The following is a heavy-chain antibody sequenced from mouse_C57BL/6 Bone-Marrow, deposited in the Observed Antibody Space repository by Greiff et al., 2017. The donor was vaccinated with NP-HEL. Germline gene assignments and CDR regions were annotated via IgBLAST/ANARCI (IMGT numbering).Heavy chain of an antibody. CDR1: GYSFTGYY. CDR2: INPSTGGT. J-gene: IGHJ2*01. CDR3: TTLTTVVRDY. V-gene: IGHV1-42*01. D-gene: IGHD1-1*01. Sequence: VQLKESGPELVKPGASVKISCKASGYSFTGYYMNWVKQSPEKSLEWIGEINPSTGGTTYNQKFKAKATLTVDKSSSTAYMQLKSLTSEDTAVYYCTTLTTVVRDYWGQGTTLTVSS.